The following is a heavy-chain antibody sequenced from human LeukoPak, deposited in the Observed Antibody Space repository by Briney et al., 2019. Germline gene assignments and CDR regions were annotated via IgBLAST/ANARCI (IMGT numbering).Heavy chain of an antibody. CDR1: GGSISSGGYY. D-gene: IGHD7-27*01. J-gene: IGHJ3*02. CDR2: IYYSGST. CDR3: GGGQHWGAFDI. V-gene: IGHV4-31*03. Sequence: PPETLSLTCTVSGGSISSGGYYWSWIRQHPGKGLEWIGYIYYSGSTYYNPSLKSRVTISVDTSKNQFSLKLSSVTAADTAVYYCGGGQHWGAFDIWGQGTMVTVSS.